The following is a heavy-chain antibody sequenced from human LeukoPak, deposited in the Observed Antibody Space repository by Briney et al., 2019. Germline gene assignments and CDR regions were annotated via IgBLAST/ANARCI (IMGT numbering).Heavy chain of an antibody. D-gene: IGHD1-26*01. CDR1: GFTFSSYW. V-gene: IGHV3-74*01. CDR2: INSDGSST. J-gene: IGHJ4*02. Sequence: PGGSLRLSCAASGFTFSSYWMHWVRQAPGKELVWVSRINSDGSSTSYADSVKGRFTISRDNAKNTLYLQMSSLRAEDTAVYYCAREGSGSYYGFDYWGQGTLVTVSS. CDR3: AREGSGSYYGFDY.